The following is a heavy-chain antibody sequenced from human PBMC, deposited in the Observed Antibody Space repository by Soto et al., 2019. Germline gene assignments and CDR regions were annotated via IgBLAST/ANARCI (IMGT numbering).Heavy chain of an antibody. CDR1: GYTFTSYA. V-gene: IGHV1-3*01. Sequence: QVQLVQSGAEVKKPGASVKVSCKASGYTFTSYAMHWVRQAPGQRLEWMGWINAGNGNTKYSQKFQGRVTITRDTSASTAYMELSSLRSAYTAVYYCARDKSPNQLLWGTDAFDIWGQGTMVTVSS. CDR3: ARDKSPNQLLWGTDAFDI. J-gene: IGHJ3*02. CDR2: INAGNGNT. D-gene: IGHD2-2*01.